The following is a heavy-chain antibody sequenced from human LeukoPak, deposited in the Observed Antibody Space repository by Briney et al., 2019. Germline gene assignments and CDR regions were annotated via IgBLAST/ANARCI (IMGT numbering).Heavy chain of an antibody. J-gene: IGHJ5*02. CDR2: IGTAGDT. D-gene: IGHD3-10*01. Sequence: EGSQRLCCAACGDTFSSCDMHWVRQATGKGLERVTAIGTAGDTYYPGSVKGRFTISRDKAKNPLYLQMNSLRAGDTAVYYCARGGYYGSGSSTKFVPWGQGTLVTVSS. V-gene: IGHV3-13*01. CDR1: GDTFSSCD. CDR3: ARGGYYGSGSSTKFVP.